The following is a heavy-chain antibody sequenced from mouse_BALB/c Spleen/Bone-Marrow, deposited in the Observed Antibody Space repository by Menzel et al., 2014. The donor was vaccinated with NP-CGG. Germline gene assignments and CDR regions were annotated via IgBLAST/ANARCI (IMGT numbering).Heavy chain of an antibody. CDR3: ARLNYYGNLFV. D-gene: IGHD1-1*01. Sequence: EVMLVESGGGLVQPGGSLKLSCAASGFDFSRYWMSWVRQAPGKGLEWIGEINPESSTINYTPSLMDKFIISRDNAKNTLYLQMSKVRSEDTALYYCARLNYYGNLFVWGAGTTVTVSS. CDR2: INPESSTI. CDR1: GFDFSRYW. V-gene: IGHV4-1*02. J-gene: IGHJ1*01.